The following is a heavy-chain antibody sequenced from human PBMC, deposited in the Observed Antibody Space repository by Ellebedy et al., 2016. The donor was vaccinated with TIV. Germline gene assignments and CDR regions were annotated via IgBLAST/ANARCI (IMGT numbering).Heavy chain of an antibody. V-gene: IGHV3-23*01. Sequence: GESLKISCAASGFTFSSYAMSWVRQAPGKGLEWASAISGSGGSTYYADSVKGRFTISRDNSKNTLYLQMNSLRAEDTAVYYCAKVVSREITMIVVVITTTWYFDYWGQGTLVTVSS. CDR3: AKVVSREITMIVVVITTTWYFDY. J-gene: IGHJ4*02. CDR1: GFTFSSYA. D-gene: IGHD3-22*01. CDR2: ISGSGGST.